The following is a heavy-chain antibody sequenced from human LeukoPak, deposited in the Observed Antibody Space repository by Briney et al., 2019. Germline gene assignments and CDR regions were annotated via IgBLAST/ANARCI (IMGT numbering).Heavy chain of an antibody. CDR3: ARDRVEGAFDI. D-gene: IGHD5-24*01. V-gene: IGHV1-69*10. Sequence: WASVKVSCKASGGTLRKYTISWVRQAPGQGLEWVGGIIPILGRTDYAQKFQGRVTITADESTYTAYMDLTSLRSEDTAVYYCARDRVEGAFDIWGQGTTVTVSS. CDR2: IIPILGRT. J-gene: IGHJ3*02. CDR1: GGTLRKYT.